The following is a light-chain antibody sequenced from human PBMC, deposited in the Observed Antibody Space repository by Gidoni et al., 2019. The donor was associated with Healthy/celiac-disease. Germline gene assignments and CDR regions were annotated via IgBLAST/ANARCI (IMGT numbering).Light chain of an antibody. V-gene: IGLV3-21*02. CDR2: DDS. Sequence: SHVLTQPPSVSVAPGQTARITCGGNNIGRKSVHWYQQKPGQAPVLVVYDDSDRPSGSPERFSGSNSGNTATLTISRVEAGDEADYYCQVWDSSSDHVVFGGGTKLTVL. CDR1: NIGRKS. CDR3: QVWDSSSDHVV. J-gene: IGLJ2*01.